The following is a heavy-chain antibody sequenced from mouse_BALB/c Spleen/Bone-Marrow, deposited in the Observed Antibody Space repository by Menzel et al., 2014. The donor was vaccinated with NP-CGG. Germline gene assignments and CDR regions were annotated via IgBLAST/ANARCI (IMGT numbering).Heavy chain of an antibody. CDR3: ARLGGYPHWYFDV. Sequence: EVNVVESGGGLVKPGGSLKLSCAASGFAFSTYDMSWVCQTPEKRLEWVATISSGGSYTYYPDSVKGRFTVSRDNVRNTLYLQMSSLRSEDTALYYCARLGGYPHWYFDVWGAGTTVTVSS. CDR2: ISSGGSYT. V-gene: IGHV5-9*02. J-gene: IGHJ1*01. D-gene: IGHD1-1*02. CDR1: GFAFSTYD.